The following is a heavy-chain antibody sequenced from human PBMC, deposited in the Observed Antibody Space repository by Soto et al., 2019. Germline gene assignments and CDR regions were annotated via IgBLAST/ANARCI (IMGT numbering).Heavy chain of an antibody. J-gene: IGHJ6*02. D-gene: IGHD3-10*01. CDR1: GFTFSSYG. V-gene: IGHV3-30*03. Sequence: GSLRLSCAASGFTFSSYGMHWVRQAPGKGLEWVAVISYDGSNKYYADSVKGRFTISRDNSKNTLYLQMNSLRAEDTAVYYCARDPPSASYYCYYYYYGMDVWGQGTTVTVS. CDR2: ISYDGSNK. CDR3: ARDPPSASYYCYYYYYGMDV.